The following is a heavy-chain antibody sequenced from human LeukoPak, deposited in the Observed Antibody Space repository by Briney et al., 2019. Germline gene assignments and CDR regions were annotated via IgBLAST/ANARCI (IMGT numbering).Heavy chain of an antibody. V-gene: IGHV3-30*02. CDR2: IRYDGSNK. Sequence: GGSLRLSCAASGFTFSSYGMHWVRQAPGKGLGWVAFIRYDGSNKYYADSVKGRFTISRDNSKNTLYLQMNSLRAEDTAVYYCARVGRGTTVAFNYWGQGTLVTVSS. D-gene: IGHD6-19*01. CDR3: ARVGRGTTVAFNY. J-gene: IGHJ4*02. CDR1: GFTFSSYG.